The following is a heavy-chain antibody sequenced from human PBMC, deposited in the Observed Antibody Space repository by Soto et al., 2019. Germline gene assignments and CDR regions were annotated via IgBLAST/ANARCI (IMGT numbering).Heavy chain of an antibody. CDR2: ISASGGST. CDR1: GFSFSNYA. CDR3: AKRLWSGSNSVGNGMDV. Sequence: EVQLLESGGGLVQPGGSLRLSCAASGFSFSNYAVTWVRQAPGKGLEWVSAISASGGSTYYADSVKGRFTISRDNSKNTVQLEMSSLRAEDTAVYYCAKRLWSGSNSVGNGMDVWGQGTTVTVSS. V-gene: IGHV3-23*01. J-gene: IGHJ6*02. D-gene: IGHD3-3*01.